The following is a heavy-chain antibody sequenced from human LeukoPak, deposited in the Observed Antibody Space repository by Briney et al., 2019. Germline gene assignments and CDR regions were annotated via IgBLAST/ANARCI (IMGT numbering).Heavy chain of an antibody. V-gene: IGHV3-30*02. CDR2: IRYDGSNK. CDR1: GFTFSSYG. CDR3: ARAITIFGVVIDYFDY. J-gene: IGHJ4*02. D-gene: IGHD3-3*01. Sequence: SGGSLRLSCAASGFTFSSYGMHWVRQAPGKGLEWVAFIRYDGSNKYYADSVKGRFTISRDNSKNTLYLQMNSLRAEDTAVYYCARAITIFGVVIDYFDYWGQGTLVTVSS.